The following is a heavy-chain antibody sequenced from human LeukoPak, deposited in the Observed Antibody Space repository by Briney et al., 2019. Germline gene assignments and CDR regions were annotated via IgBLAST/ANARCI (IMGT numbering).Heavy chain of an antibody. J-gene: IGHJ3*02. CDR2: ISAYNGNT. V-gene: IGHV1-18*01. Sequence: ASVKVSCKASGYTFTSHGIRWVRQAPGQGLEWMGWISAYNGNTNYAQKLQGRVTMTTDTSASTAYMELRSLRSDDTAVYYCARCGSYCLDAFDIWGQGTMVTVSS. CDR1: GYTFTSHG. CDR3: ARCGSYCLDAFDI. D-gene: IGHD1-26*01.